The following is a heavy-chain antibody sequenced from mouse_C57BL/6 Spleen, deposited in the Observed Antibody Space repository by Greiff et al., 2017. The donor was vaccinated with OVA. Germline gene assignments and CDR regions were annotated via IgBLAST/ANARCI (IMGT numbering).Heavy chain of an antibody. CDR2: IHPNSGST. D-gene: IGHD2-4*01. CDR3: ERLDDYDGLYYFDY. V-gene: IGHV1-64*01. CDR1: GYTFTSYW. Sequence: QVQLQQPGAELVKPGASVKLSCKASGYTFTSYWMHWVKQRPGQGLEWIGMIHPNSGSTNYNEKFKSKATLTVDKSSSTAYMQLSSLTSEDSAVYYCERLDDYDGLYYFDYGGQGTTLTVSS. J-gene: IGHJ2*01.